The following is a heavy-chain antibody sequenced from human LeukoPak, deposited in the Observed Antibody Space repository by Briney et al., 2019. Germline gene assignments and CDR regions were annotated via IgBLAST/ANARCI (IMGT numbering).Heavy chain of an antibody. CDR1: GFTFSSYA. V-gene: IGHV3-23*01. J-gene: IGHJ4*02. CDR2: ISGSGGST. D-gene: IGHD3-3*01. CDR3: AKDYDFWRVYYFDY. Sequence: PGGSLILSCAASGFTFSSYAMSWVRQAPGKGLEWVSAISGSGGSTYYADSVKGRFTISRDNSKNTLYLQMNSLRAEDTAVYYCAKDYDFWRVYYFDYWGQGTLVTVSS.